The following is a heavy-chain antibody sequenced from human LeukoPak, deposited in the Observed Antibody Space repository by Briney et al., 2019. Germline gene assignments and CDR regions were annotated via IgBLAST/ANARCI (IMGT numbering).Heavy chain of an antibody. J-gene: IGHJ4*02. V-gene: IGHV3-30*02. CDR2: IRYDGGNT. CDR1: GFMFSNYG. Sequence: GGSLRLSCAASGFMFSNYGMHWVRQAPGKGLEWVAFIRYDGGNTYSADSVKGRFSISRDNSEKTLYLQMNSLRPEDTAVYYCAKDGGSGSYVVFTSFDYWGQGTQVTVSS. D-gene: IGHD3-10*01. CDR3: AKDGGSGSYVVFTSFDY.